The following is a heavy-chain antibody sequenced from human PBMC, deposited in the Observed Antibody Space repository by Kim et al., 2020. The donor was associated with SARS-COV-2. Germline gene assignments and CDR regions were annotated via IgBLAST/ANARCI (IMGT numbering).Heavy chain of an antibody. CDR2: IYPGDSDT. CDR1: GYSFTSYW. CDR3: ARAGYSSGWYGVWFDP. J-gene: IGHJ5*02. Sequence: GESLKISCKGSGYSFTSYWIGWVRQMPGKGLEWMGIIYPGDSDTRYSPSFQGQVTISADKSISTAYLQWNSLKASDTAMYYCARAGYSSGWYGVWFDPWGQGTLVTVSS. V-gene: IGHV5-51*01. D-gene: IGHD6-19*01.